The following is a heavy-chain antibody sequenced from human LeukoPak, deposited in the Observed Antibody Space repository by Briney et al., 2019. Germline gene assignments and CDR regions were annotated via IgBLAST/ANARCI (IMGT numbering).Heavy chain of an antibody. CDR3: AKDANYYASSGFFIPFDY. V-gene: IGHV3-23*01. J-gene: IGHJ4*02. D-gene: IGHD3-22*01. CDR2: ISGSGGST. CDR1: GFTFSSYA. Sequence: GGSLRLSCAASGFTFSSYAMSWVRQAPGKGLEWVSAISGSGGSTYYADSVKGRFTISRDNSKNILYLQMDSLRADDSALYYCAKDANYYASSGFFIPFDYWGQGTLVTVSS.